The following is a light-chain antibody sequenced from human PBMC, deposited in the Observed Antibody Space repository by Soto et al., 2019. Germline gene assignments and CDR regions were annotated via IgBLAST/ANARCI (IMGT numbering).Light chain of an antibody. Sequence: EIVMTQSPATLSVSPGDRATLSCRASQSVSSSLAWFQQKPGQAPRLLIYSASTRATGIPARFSGSGSGTEFTLTISSLQSEDFAVYYCQRYNGRPPWTFGQGTKVEIK. CDR2: SAS. CDR3: QRYNGRPPWT. J-gene: IGKJ1*01. V-gene: IGKV3-15*01. CDR1: QSVSSS.